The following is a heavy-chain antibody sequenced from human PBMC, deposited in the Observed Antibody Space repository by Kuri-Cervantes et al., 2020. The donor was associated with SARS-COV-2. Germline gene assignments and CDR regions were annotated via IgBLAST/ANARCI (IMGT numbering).Heavy chain of an antibody. Sequence: SVKVSCKASGGTFSSYAISWVRQAPGQGLEWMGGINPIFGNANYAQKLQGRVTITADASTSAAYMELSSLRSEDTAVYYCARQLGDTYYYCYMDVWGKGTTVAVSS. CDR1: GGTFSSYA. CDR2: INPIFGNA. V-gene: IGHV1-69*13. CDR3: ARQLGDTYYYCYMDV. J-gene: IGHJ6*03. D-gene: IGHD7-27*01.